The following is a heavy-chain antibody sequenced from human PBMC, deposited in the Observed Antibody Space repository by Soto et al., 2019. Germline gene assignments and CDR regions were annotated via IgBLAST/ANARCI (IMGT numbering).Heavy chain of an antibody. CDR2: IYYGGST. Sequence: QVQLQESGPGLVKPSETLSLTCTVSGGSVSSGTYYWSWIRQPPGKGLEWIGYIYYGGSTNYNPSLERRVTISIDTSKNQFSLKLSSVTAADTAVYYCARENTGMDVWGPGTTVTVSS. V-gene: IGHV4-61*01. J-gene: IGHJ6*02. CDR1: GGSVSSGTYY. CDR3: ARENTGMDV.